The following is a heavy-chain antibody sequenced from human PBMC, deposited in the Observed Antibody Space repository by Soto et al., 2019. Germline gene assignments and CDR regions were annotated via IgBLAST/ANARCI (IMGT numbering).Heavy chain of an antibody. CDR1: GGTFSSYA. CDR3: ARSQGSSTSLEIYYYYYYGMDV. Sequence: QVQLVQSGAEVKKPGSSVKVSCKASGGTFSSYAISWVRQAPGQGLEWMGGIIPISGTANYAQKFHGRVTITAHESTSTAYLELSSLPSEDTAVYYCARSQGSSTSLEIYYYYYYGMDVWGQGTTVTVSS. D-gene: IGHD2-2*01. V-gene: IGHV1-69*01. CDR2: IIPISGTA. J-gene: IGHJ6*02.